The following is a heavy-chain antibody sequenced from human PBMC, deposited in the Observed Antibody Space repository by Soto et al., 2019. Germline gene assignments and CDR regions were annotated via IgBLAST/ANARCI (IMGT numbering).Heavy chain of an antibody. V-gene: IGHV3-11*03. D-gene: IGHD6-13*01. J-gene: IGHJ3*02. CDR2: ISGDSSDR. CDR3: ATGQQVRVADI. Sequence: QVQLLESGGGLVRPGGSLRLSCAASEFTVSAYLGKGLEWISYISGDSSDRNYADSVKGRFSISRDNAKNELYLQMNSLTVEDTAVYFCATGQQVRVADIWGQGTMVTVSS. CDR1: EFTVSAYL.